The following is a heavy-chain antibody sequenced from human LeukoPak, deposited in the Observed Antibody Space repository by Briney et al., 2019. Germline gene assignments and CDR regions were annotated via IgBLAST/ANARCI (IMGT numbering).Heavy chain of an antibody. J-gene: IGHJ4*02. Sequence: GGSLRLSCAASGFTFSSYWMSWVRQAPGKGLEWVANIKKDGSEKYYVDSVKGRFTISRDNAKNSLYLQMNSLRAEDTALYYCARSIGYSSGWYEGGIDYWGQGTLVTVSS. CDR3: ARSIGYSSGWYEGGIDY. CDR2: IKKDGSEK. V-gene: IGHV3-7*03. D-gene: IGHD6-19*01. CDR1: GFTFSSYW.